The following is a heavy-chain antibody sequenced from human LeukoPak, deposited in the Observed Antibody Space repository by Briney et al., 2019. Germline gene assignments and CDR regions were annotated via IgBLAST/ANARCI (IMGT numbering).Heavy chain of an antibody. Sequence: GGSLRLXCAASGFTFSSYAMSWVRQAPGKGLEWVSAISGSGGSTYYADSVKGRFTISRDNSKNTLYLQMNSLRAEDTAVYYCAKKRDSSSGWNWFDPWGQGTLVTVSS. CDR3: AKKRDSSSGWNWFDP. D-gene: IGHD6-19*01. CDR1: GFTFSSYA. CDR2: ISGSGGST. V-gene: IGHV3-23*01. J-gene: IGHJ5*02.